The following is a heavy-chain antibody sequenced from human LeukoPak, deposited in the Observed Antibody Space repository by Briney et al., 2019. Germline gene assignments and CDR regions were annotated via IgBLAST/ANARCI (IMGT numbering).Heavy chain of an antibody. V-gene: IGHV4-59*08. CDR1: GGSISTYY. CDR3: ARARNYDFWSGYPPFDY. CDR2: IYYTGST. J-gene: IGHJ4*02. D-gene: IGHD3-3*01. Sequence: SETLSLTCTVSGGSISTYYWSWVRQPPGKGLEWIGFIYYTGSTNHNPSLKSRVTISVDTSKNQFSLKLSSVTAADTAVYYCARARNYDFWSGYPPFDYWGQGTLVTVSS.